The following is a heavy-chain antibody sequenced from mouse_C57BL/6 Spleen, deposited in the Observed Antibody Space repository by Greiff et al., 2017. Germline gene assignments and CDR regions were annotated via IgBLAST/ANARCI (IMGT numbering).Heavy chain of an antibody. CDR1: GYSFTGYY. J-gene: IGHJ2*01. CDR2: INPSTGGT. V-gene: IGHV1-42*01. Sequence: VQLQQSGPELVKPGASVKISCKASGYSFTGYYMNWVKQSPEKSLEWIGEINPSTGGTTYNQKFKAKATLTVDKSSSTAYMQLKSLTSEDSAVYYCARSGSNYVGYYFDYGGQGTTLTVSS. CDR3: ARSGSNYVGYYFDY. D-gene: IGHD2-5*01.